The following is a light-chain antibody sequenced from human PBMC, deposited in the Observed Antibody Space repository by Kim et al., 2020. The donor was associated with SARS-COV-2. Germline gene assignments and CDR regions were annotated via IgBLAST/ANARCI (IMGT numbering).Light chain of an antibody. Sequence: QPVLTQPPSASGTPGQRVTISCSGSNSNIGRNTVNWYQQLPGTAPDLLIYSNNQRPSGVPDRFSGSKSGTSASLAISGLQSEDEADYYCAAWDDSLNGVVFGGGTQLTVL. CDR1: NSNIGRNT. CDR3: AAWDDSLNGVV. V-gene: IGLV1-44*01. CDR2: SNN. J-gene: IGLJ2*01.